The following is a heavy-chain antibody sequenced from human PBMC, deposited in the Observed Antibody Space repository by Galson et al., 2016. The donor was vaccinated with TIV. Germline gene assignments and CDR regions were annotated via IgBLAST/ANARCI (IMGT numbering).Heavy chain of an antibody. Sequence: SLRLSCATSGFAFDAYAMHWVRQPPGKGLEWVSGINWSSASKGYAGSVKGRFTISRDNAKNSLYLQMHSLRPEDTALYYCAKGAKDHVYHGMDVWGQGTTVSVSS. V-gene: IGHV3-9*01. J-gene: IGHJ6*02. CDR1: GFAFDAYA. D-gene: IGHD1-14*01. CDR2: INWSSASK. CDR3: AKGAKDHVYHGMDV.